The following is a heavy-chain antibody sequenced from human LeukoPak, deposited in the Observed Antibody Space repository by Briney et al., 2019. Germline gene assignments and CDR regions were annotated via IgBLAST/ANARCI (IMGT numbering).Heavy chain of an antibody. CDR2: ISGSGGST. D-gene: IGHD5-18*01. V-gene: IGHV3-23*01. Sequence: GGSLRLSCAGSGFTFSSYAMSWVRQAPGKGLEWVSVISGSGGSTYYADSVKGRFTISRDNSKNTLYLQMNSLRAEDTAVYYCAKLDTAIVTGYFDYWGQGTLVTVSS. J-gene: IGHJ4*02. CDR3: AKLDTAIVTGYFDY. CDR1: GFTFSSYA.